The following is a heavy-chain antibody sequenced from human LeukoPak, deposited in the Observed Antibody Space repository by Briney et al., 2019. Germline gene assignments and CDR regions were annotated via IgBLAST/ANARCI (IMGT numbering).Heavy chain of an antibody. V-gene: IGHV4-38-2*02. D-gene: IGHD7-27*01. Sequence: PETLSLTCTVSGYSISSGYHWGWVRQPPGKGLEWIGSIYHSGSTYYTPSLKSRVTISVDTSKNQFSLNLRSVTAADTAVYYCARSVTGDMRLDYWGQGTLVTVSS. J-gene: IGHJ4*02. CDR3: ARSVTGDMRLDY. CDR2: IYHSGST. CDR1: GYSISSGYH.